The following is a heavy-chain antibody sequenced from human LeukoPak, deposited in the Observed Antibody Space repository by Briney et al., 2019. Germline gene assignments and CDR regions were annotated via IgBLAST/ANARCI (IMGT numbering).Heavy chain of an antibody. V-gene: IGHV3-23*01. CDR3: ARDSSYGDYVDY. J-gene: IGHJ4*02. CDR2: ISGSGGST. CDR1: GFTFSSYA. Sequence: GGSLRLSCVVSGFTFSSYAMSWVRQAPGKGLEWVSGISGSGGSTYYADSVKGRFTISRDNSKNTLYLQMNSLRAEDTAVYYCARDSSYGDYVDYWGQGTLVTVSS. D-gene: IGHD4-17*01.